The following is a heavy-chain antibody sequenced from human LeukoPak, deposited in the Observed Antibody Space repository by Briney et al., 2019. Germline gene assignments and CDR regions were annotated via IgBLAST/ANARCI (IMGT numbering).Heavy chain of an antibody. D-gene: IGHD4-11*01. J-gene: IGHJ4*02. CDR1: GYSVSSGYS. CDR3: ARRTTVTTSYFDY. V-gene: IGHV4-38-2*02. Sequence: SETLSLTCTVSGYSVSSGYSWGWIRRPPGKGLEWIGSIYHSGSAYYNPSLKSRVTISVDTSKNQFSLKLSSVTAADTAVYYCARRTTVTTSYFDYWGQGTLVTVSS. CDR2: IYHSGSA.